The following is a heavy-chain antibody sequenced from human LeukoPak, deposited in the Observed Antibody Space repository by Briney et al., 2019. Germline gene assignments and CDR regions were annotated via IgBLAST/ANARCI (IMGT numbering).Heavy chain of an antibody. CDR3: ARGSITMIVGIDY. D-gene: IGHD3-22*01. V-gene: IGHV3-48*04. J-gene: IGHJ4*02. Sequence: PGGSLRLSCAASGFTVTTYNMNWVRQAPGKGLEWVSYISSSSSTIYYADSVKGRFTISRDNAKNSLYLQMNSLRAEDTAVYYCARGSITMIVGIDYWGQGTLVTVSS. CDR2: ISSSSSTI. CDR1: GFTVTTYN.